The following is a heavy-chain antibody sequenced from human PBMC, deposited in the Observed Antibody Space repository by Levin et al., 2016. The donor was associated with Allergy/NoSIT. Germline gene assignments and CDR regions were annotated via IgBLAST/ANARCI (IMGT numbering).Heavy chain of an antibody. CDR3: AREGTGEYSSSWYRRSVDV. Sequence: WIRQPPGKGLEWIGEINHSGSTNYNPSLKSRVTISVDTSKNQFSLKLSSVTAADTAVYYCAREGTGEYSSSWYRRSVDVWGQGTTVTVSS. D-gene: IGHD6-13*01. V-gene: IGHV4-34*01. CDR2: INHSGST. J-gene: IGHJ6*02.